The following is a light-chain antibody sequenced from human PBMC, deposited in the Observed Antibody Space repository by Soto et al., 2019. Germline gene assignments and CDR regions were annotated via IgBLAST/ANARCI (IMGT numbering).Light chain of an antibody. CDR1: SSDVGGYNY. V-gene: IGLV2-11*01. J-gene: IGLJ1*01. CDR2: DVK. CDR3: CSYAGDYTFV. Sequence: QAVVTQPRSVSGSPGQSVTLSCTGTSSDVGGYNYVTWYQQYPGKAPKVMIYDVKTRPSGVPDRFSGSKSGNTASLTISGLQAEDEADYYCCSYAGDYTFVFGTGTKLTV.